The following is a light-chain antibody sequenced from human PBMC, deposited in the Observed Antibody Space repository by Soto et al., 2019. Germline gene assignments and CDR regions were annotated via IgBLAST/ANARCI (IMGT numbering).Light chain of an antibody. CDR2: GAS. J-gene: IGKJ4*01. Sequence: EIVYAHSPVTLSFSPGERATLSCRASQSVSSNYLAWYQQKPGKAPRFLIYGASSRATGIPDRFSGSGSGTDFTLTISRLEPEDFAVYYCQQYGSSPLTFGGGTKVDI. V-gene: IGKV3-20*01. CDR3: QQYGSSPLT. CDR1: QSVSSNY.